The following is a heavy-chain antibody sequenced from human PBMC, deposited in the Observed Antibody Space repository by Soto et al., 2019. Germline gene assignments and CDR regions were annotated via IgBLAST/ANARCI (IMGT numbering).Heavy chain of an antibody. D-gene: IGHD3-22*01. CDR2: IWYDGSNK. CDR3: AREGYYYDSSGYYGSYYYYGMDV. V-gene: IGHV3-33*01. J-gene: IGHJ6*02. CDR1: GFTFSSYG. Sequence: PGGSLRLSCAASGFTFSSYGMHWVRQAPGKGLEWVAVIWYDGSNKYYADSVKGRFTISRDNSKNTLHLQMNSLRAEDTAVYYCAREGYYYDSSGYYGSYYYYGMDVWGQGTTVTVSS.